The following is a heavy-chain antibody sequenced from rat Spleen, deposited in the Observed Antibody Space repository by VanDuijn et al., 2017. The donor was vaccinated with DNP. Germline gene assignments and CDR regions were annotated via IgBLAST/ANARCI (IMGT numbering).Heavy chain of an antibody. J-gene: IGHJ3*01. CDR1: GFSITSNY. Sequence: EVQLQESGPGLVKPSQSLSLTCSVTGFSITSNYWAWIRKLPGNKMEWIGYINYSGTTGYNPSLKSRISITRGTSKNQFFLQLNSVRPEDTATYYCARGSDGVWFAYWGQGTLVTVSS. V-gene: IGHV3-1*01. D-gene: IGHD4-3*01. CDR2: INYSGTT. CDR3: ARGSDGVWFAY.